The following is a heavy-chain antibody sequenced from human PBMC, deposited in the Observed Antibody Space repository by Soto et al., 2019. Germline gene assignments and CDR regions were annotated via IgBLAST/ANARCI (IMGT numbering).Heavy chain of an antibody. Sequence: QVRLVVSGGGVVQPGRSLRLSCTASGFTFSHYGMHWARQAPGKGLEWVAIISYDGSNKHYADSVMGRFTISRDNSKNXXYLQMNSLRTEDTAVYYCAKDLVAWSNYYYYGMDVWGQGTTVTVSS. CDR3: AKDLVAWSNYYYYGMDV. CDR1: GFTFSHYG. CDR2: ISYDGSNK. J-gene: IGHJ6*02. D-gene: IGHD6-6*01. V-gene: IGHV3-30*18.